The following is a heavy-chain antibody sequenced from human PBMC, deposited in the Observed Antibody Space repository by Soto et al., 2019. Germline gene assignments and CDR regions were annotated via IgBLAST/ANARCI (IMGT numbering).Heavy chain of an antibody. CDR3: ARLEGAVKYYYDSSGYYNSMDY. CDR1: GFTFSSYS. CDR2: ISSSSSTI. D-gene: IGHD3-22*01. J-gene: IGHJ4*02. Sequence: EVQLVESGGGLVQPGGSLRLSCAASGFTFSSYSMNWVRQAPGKGLEWVSYISSSSSTIYYADSVKGRFTISRDNAKNSLYLQMNSLRDEDTAVYYCARLEGAVKYYYDSSGYYNSMDYWGQGTLVTVSS. V-gene: IGHV3-48*02.